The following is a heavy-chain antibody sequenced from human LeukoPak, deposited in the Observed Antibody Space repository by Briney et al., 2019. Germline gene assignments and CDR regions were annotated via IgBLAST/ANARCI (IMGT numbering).Heavy chain of an antibody. CDR1: GGSISSGGYS. V-gene: IGHV4-30-2*01. Sequence: SETLSLTCAVSGGSISSGGYSWSWIRQPPGKGLEWIGYIYHSGSTYYNPPLKSRVTISVDRSKNQFSLKLSSVTAADTAVYYCASSLCSSTSCYTGVAFDIWGQGTMVTVSS. D-gene: IGHD2-2*02. J-gene: IGHJ3*02. CDR3: ASSLCSSTSCYTGVAFDI. CDR2: IYHSGST.